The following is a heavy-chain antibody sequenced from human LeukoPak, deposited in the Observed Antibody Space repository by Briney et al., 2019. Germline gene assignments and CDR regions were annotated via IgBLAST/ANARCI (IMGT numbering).Heavy chain of an antibody. CDR3: ASVRDGYNYYY. Sequence: GGSLRLSCAASGFTLSSYSMNWVRQAPGKGLEWVSSISSSSSYIYYADSVKGRFTISRDNAKNSLYLQMNRLRAEDTAVYYCASVRDGYNYYYWGQGTLVTVSS. D-gene: IGHD5-24*01. V-gene: IGHV3-21*01. CDR2: ISSSSSYI. J-gene: IGHJ4*02. CDR1: GFTLSSYS.